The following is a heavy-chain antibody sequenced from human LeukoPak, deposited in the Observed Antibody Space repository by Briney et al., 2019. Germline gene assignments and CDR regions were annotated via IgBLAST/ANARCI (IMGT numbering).Heavy chain of an antibody. J-gene: IGHJ4*02. CDR3: AAPRSHGYFDY. CDR1: YTFTDYY. CDR2: VDPADGET. Sequence: APVKRSPATFRYTFTDYYLHRGQQPPGKGLEWMGRVDPADGETIYAEKFQSRVPITADTSTDTAFMELSSLRSEDTAVYLCAAPRSHGYFDYWGQGTLVTVSS. V-gene: IGHV1-69-2*01.